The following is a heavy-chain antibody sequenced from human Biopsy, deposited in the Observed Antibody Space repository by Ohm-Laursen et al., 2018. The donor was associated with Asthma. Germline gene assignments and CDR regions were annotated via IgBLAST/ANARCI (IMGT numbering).Heavy chain of an antibody. D-gene: IGHD4-17*01. CDR3: ARTTYGHDGFDP. CDR1: GGSINIGDYY. CDR2: IYYSGST. Sequence: PSETLSLTCTVSGGSINIGDYYWSWIRRHPVKGLEWIGHIYYSGSTYYNPSLKSRVSISLDTSKNQFSLSLTSVTAADTAVYYCARTTYGHDGFDPWGQGTLVTVSS. J-gene: IGHJ5*02. V-gene: IGHV4-31*03.